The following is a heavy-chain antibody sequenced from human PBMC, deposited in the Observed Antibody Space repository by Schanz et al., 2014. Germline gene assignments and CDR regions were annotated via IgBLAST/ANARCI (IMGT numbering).Heavy chain of an antibody. Sequence: QVQLVQSGAEVKKPGASVKVSCKASGYTFTSYGITWVRQAPGQGPEWMGWISAFDDKTDYAENFQGRLIMSADTATTTVYMELRGLRSDDTAVYCGARETTITTGGAFDDWGRGTMVDVSS. J-gene: IGHJ3*01. CDR2: ISAFDDKT. CDR1: GYTFTSYG. D-gene: IGHD4-17*01. V-gene: IGHV1-18*01. CDR3: ARETTITTGGAFDD.